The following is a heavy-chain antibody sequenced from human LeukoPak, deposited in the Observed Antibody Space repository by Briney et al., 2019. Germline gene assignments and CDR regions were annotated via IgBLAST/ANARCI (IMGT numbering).Heavy chain of an antibody. CDR1: GFTFSSYA. Sequence: GGSLRLSCAASGFTFSSYAMNWVRQAPGKGLEWVSSISSSSSYIYYADSVKGRFTISRDNAKNSLYLQMNSLRAEDTAVYYCARESTAMDDYWGQGTLVTVSS. CDR2: ISSSSSYI. D-gene: IGHD5-18*01. J-gene: IGHJ4*02. CDR3: ARESTAMDDY. V-gene: IGHV3-21*01.